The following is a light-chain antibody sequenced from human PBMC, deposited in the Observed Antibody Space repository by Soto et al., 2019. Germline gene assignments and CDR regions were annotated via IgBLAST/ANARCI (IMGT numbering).Light chain of an antibody. J-gene: IGKJ1*01. CDR2: GAS. CDR3: QQYNYWPPT. Sequence: EIVMTQSPATLSVSPGERATLSCRASQSVSSNLDWYQQKPGQAPRLLIYGASTRATGIPARCSGSGSGADFTLTISSLQSEDFAVYYWQQYNYWPPTFGQGTKVEIK. CDR1: QSVSSN. V-gene: IGKV3D-15*01.